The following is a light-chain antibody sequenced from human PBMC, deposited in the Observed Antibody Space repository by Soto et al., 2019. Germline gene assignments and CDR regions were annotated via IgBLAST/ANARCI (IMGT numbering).Light chain of an antibody. CDR1: SSDVGAYNY. CDR3: ASYASSTSYV. J-gene: IGLJ1*01. Sequence: QSVLTQPASVSGSPGQSITISCTGTSSDVGAYNYVSWYRQYSGKAPKLIIYEVSNRPSGVSNRFSGSKSGNTASQTISGVQPEDEADYYCASYASSTSYVFGTGTKVTVL. CDR2: EVS. V-gene: IGLV2-14*01.